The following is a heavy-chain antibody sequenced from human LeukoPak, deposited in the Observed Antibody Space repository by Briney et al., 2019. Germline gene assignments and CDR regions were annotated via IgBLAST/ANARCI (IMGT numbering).Heavy chain of an antibody. Sequence: GGSLRLSCAASGLTFSSYLMNWVRQAPGKGLVWVSSISSSSSYIYQADSLKGRFTIPRDNTKNSLYLEMNSLEAEDTAVYYCAGDRINWGWYIDGFDNWGQGTLVTVSS. V-gene: IGHV3-21*01. D-gene: IGHD6-19*01. CDR3: AGDRINWGWYIDGFDN. CDR1: GLTFSSYL. CDR2: ISSSSSYI. J-gene: IGHJ4*01.